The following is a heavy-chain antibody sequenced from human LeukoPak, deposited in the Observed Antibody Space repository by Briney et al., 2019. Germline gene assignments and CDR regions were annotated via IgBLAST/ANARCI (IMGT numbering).Heavy chain of an antibody. CDR1: GGSISSGGYY. V-gene: IGHV4-31*03. Sequence: PSETLSLTCTVSGGSISSGGYYWSWIRQHPGKGLEWIGYIYYSGSTYYNPSLKSRVTISVDTSKNQFSLKLSSVTAADTAVYYCVSSTIRDTHKFDYWGQGTLVTVSS. D-gene: IGHD5/OR15-5a*01. CDR3: VSSTIRDTHKFDY. CDR2: IYYSGST. J-gene: IGHJ4*02.